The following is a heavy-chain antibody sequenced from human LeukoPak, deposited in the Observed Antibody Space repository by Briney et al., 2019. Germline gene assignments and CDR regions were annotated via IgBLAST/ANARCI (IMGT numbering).Heavy chain of an antibody. V-gene: IGHV1-46*01. CDR2: INPSAGST. D-gene: IGHD6-6*01. CDR3: ARGPYSSSSYYYDY. Sequence: ASVKVSCTASGYTSITNDYIYWVRRAPGQGLEWMGIINPSAGSTSYAQRFQGRVTMTRNTSPNTAYIELSSLRSTDPAVYFCARGPYSSSSYYYDYWGQGTPVTVSS. CDR1: GYTSITNDY. J-gene: IGHJ4*02.